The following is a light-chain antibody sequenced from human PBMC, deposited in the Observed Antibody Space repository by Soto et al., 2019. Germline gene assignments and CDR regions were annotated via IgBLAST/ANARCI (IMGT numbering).Light chain of an antibody. Sequence: DIQMTQSPSTLSGSLGDRVTITCRASQTIISWLAWYQQKPGKAPKLLIYKASTLKSGVPSRFSGSGSGTDCTLTISIRQPDDFATYYCQHYNSYSEAFGQGTKVDIK. J-gene: IGKJ1*01. CDR3: QHYNSYSEA. V-gene: IGKV1-5*03. CDR1: QTIISW. CDR2: KAS.